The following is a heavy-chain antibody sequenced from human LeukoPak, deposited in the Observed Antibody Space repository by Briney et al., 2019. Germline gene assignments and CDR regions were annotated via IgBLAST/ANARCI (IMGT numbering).Heavy chain of an antibody. CDR1: GYTFTSYD. V-gene: IGHV1-8*01. D-gene: IGHD6-19*01. CDR3: ARPASGWYGNFDY. CDR2: MNPNSGNT. Sequence: ASVKVSCKASGYTFTSYDINWVRQATGQGLEWMGWMNPNSGNTGYAQKFQGRVTMTRNTSTSTAYMELSSLRSEDTAVYYCARPASGWYGNFDYWGQGTLVTVSS. J-gene: IGHJ4*02.